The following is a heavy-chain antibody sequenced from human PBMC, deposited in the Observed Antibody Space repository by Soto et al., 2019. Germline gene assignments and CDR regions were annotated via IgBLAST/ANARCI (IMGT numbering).Heavy chain of an antibody. Sequence: GGSLRLSCAASGFTFSSYAMSWVRQAPGKGLEWVSAISGSGGSTYYADSVKGRFTISRDNSKNTLYPQMNSLRAEDTAVYYCAKLRFWSGYPDYFDYWGQGTLVTVSS. CDR1: GFTFSSYA. V-gene: IGHV3-23*01. D-gene: IGHD3-3*01. CDR3: AKLRFWSGYPDYFDY. CDR2: ISGSGGST. J-gene: IGHJ4*02.